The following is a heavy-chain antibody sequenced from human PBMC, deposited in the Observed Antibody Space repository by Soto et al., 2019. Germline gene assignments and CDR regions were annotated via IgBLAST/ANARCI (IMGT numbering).Heavy chain of an antibody. Sequence: QVQLQESGPGLVKPSQTLSLTCSVFGDSIRGGGHYWNWIRQFPGKGLEWIGYVYHSGSTHYNPPIRGRLTLSIDTSKNQFSLRLISVTAADTALYYCARDTGLAPTVWGYWGHGTQVTVSS. CDR2: VYHSGST. V-gene: IGHV4-31*03. D-gene: IGHD7-27*01. J-gene: IGHJ4*03. CDR1: GDSIRGGGHY. CDR3: ARDTGLAPTVWGY.